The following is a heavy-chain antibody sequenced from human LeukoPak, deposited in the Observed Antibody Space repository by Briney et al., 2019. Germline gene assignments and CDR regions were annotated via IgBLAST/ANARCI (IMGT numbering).Heavy chain of an antibody. J-gene: IGHJ6*02. CDR3: ARGGEAARMDV. D-gene: IGHD6-6*01. V-gene: IGHV3-64*01. CDR2: LVSNGGST. Sequence: PGGSLRLSGAATGVTFSSYAMHWVRQAPGKGLXXVAALVSNGGSTYYAKSVKGRFTISRDNSKNTLYLQMGSLRAEDTGVYYCARGGEAARMDVWGQGTTVTVSS. CDR1: GVTFSSYA.